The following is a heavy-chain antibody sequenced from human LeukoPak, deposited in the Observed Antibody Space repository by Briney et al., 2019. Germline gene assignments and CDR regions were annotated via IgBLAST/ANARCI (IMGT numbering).Heavy chain of an antibody. CDR1: GGSISNSN. CDR3: AKTPYYDSSGYYFDY. J-gene: IGHJ4*02. CDR2: ISASGGST. Sequence: ETLSLTCAVSGGSISNSNWWSWVRQAPGKGLEWVSGISASGGSTYYADSVKGRFTISRDNSKNTLYLQMNSLRAEDTAAYYCAKTPYYDSSGYYFDYWGQGTLVTVSS. D-gene: IGHD3-22*01. V-gene: IGHV3-23*01.